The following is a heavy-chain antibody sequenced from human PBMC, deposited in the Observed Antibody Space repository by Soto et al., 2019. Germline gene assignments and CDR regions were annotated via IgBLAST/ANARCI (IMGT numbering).Heavy chain of an antibody. J-gene: IGHJ3*02. D-gene: IGHD6-19*01. CDR3: ARDLAPRIAVAGDAFDI. V-gene: IGHV1-69*13. Sequence: SVKVSCKASGGTLSGYSISWVPQAPGQGLEWMGGIIPIFGTANYAQKFQGRVTITADESTSTAYMELSSLRSEDTAVYYCARDLAPRIAVAGDAFDIWGQGTMVTVSS. CDR1: GGTLSGYS. CDR2: IIPIFGTA.